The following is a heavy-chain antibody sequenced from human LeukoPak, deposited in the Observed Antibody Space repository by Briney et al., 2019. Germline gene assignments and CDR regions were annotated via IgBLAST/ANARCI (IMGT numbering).Heavy chain of an antibody. J-gene: IGHJ6*03. CDR3: ARGRKYGSGVLIYYYYMDV. CDR2: INPRGGST. D-gene: IGHD3-10*01. Sequence: ASVKVSCKASGYTFTSYYMHWVRQAPGQGLEWMGLINPRGGSTSYAQKFQGRVTMTRDMSTSTVHMELSSLRSEDTAVYYCARGRKYGSGVLIYYYYMDVWGKGTTVTISS. V-gene: IGHV1-46*01. CDR1: GYTFTSYY.